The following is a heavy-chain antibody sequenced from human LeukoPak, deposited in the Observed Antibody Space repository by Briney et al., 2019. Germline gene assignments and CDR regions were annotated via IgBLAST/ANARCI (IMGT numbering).Heavy chain of an antibody. CDR2: ISGSGGST. J-gene: IGHJ3*02. V-gene: IGHV3-23*01. Sequence: GGSLRLSCAASGFTFSSYAMSWVRQAPGKGLEWVSAISGSGGSTYYADSVKGRFTISRDNSKNTLYLQMNSLRAEDTAVYYCATSRRLITIFGRVAFDIWGQGTMVTVSS. D-gene: IGHD3-3*01. CDR3: ATSRRLITIFGRVAFDI. CDR1: GFTFSSYA.